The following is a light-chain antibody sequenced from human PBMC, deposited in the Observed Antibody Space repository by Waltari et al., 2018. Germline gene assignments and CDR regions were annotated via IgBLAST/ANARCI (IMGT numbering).Light chain of an antibody. CDR2: DVN. J-gene: IGLJ1*01. Sequence: QSALTQPASVSGSAGPSTTISCTGSSSDVGGYKFVSWYQQHPRKAPKLIIFDVNNRPSGVSDRFSGSKSGNTASLTISGLQTEDEADYYCSSYTTTAAGVFGTGTRVTVL. V-gene: IGLV2-14*03. CDR1: SSDVGGYKF. CDR3: SSYTTTAAGV.